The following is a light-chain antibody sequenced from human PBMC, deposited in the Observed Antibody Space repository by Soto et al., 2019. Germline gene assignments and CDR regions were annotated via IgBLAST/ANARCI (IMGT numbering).Light chain of an antibody. CDR3: QQYNDWRT. Sequence: EIVMTQSPATLSVSPGERVTLSCRASQSVTSNLAWYQQKPGQAPRLLIYGASTRATGSPARFSGSGSGTEFTLTISSLQSEDFAVYYCQQYNDWRTFGQGTKVEIK. CDR2: GAS. V-gene: IGKV3-15*01. CDR1: QSVTSN. J-gene: IGKJ1*01.